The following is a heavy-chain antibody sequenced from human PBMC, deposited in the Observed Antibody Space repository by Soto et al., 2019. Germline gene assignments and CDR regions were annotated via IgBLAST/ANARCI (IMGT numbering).Heavy chain of an antibody. CDR1: GYTFTSYG. Sequence: GASVKVSSKASGYTFTSYGISWVRQAPGQGLEWMGWISAYNGNTNYAQKLQGRVTMTTDTSTSTAYMELRSLRSDDTAVYYCARETSTVRHYYYYMDVRGKGTTVTVSS. V-gene: IGHV1-18*01. D-gene: IGHD2-2*01. J-gene: IGHJ6*03. CDR2: ISAYNGNT. CDR3: ARETSTVRHYYYYMDV.